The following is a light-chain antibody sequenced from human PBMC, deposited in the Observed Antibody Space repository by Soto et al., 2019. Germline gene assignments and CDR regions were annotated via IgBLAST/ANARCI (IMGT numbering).Light chain of an antibody. V-gene: IGKV1-39*01. CDR1: QSVSNY. Sequence: DLQMTQSPSSLSASVGDRVTITCRASQSVSNYLNWYQQKPGKAPKLLIYAVSFLQSGVPSRFSGSGSRTDFTLTISSLQPEDFATYYCQQSYTTHITFGQGTRLEIK. CDR3: QQSYTTHIT. J-gene: IGKJ5*01. CDR2: AVS.